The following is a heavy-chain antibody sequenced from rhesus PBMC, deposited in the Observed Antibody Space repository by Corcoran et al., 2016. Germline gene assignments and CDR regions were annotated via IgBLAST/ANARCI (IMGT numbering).Heavy chain of an antibody. D-gene: IGHD3-16*01. Sequence: EVQLVESGGGLVQPGGSLRLSCAASGFTFSDHYMDWVRQAPGKWLEWVSSISSGSGSTNLSPDSVKGRFTISRDNAKNTVYLQMNSLRAEDTAVYYCARNSGSYYYGYWGQGVLVTVSS. CDR3: ARNSGSYYYGY. CDR1: GFTFSDHY. J-gene: IGHJ4*01. V-gene: IGHV3-110*02. CDR2: ISSGSGSTN.